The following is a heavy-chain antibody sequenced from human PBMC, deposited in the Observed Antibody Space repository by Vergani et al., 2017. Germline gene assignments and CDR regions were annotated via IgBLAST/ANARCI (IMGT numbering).Heavy chain of an antibody. Sequence: VQLVESGGGVVQPGRSLRLSCAASGFTFSSYAMSWVRQAPGKGLEWVSAISGSGGSTYYADSVKGRFTISRDNSKNTLYLQMNSLRAEDTAVYYCASETLLWFGEAGDAFDIWGQGTMVTVSS. CDR2: ISGSGGST. D-gene: IGHD3-10*01. V-gene: IGHV3-23*04. CDR3: ASETLLWFGEAGDAFDI. CDR1: GFTFSSYA. J-gene: IGHJ3*02.